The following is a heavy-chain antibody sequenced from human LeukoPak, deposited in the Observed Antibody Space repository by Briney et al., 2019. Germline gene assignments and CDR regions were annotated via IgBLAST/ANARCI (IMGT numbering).Heavy chain of an antibody. CDR3: ARGSSYNWFDP. D-gene: IGHD3-10*01. CDR1: EFTFSTYW. Sequence: GGSLRLSCAASEFTFSTYWMSWVRQAPGKGLEWVANIKGDGSEKDYVDSVKGRFSISRDNAMNSLYLQMNSLRAEDTALYYCARGSSYNWFDPWGQGTLVTVSS. CDR2: IKGDGSEK. J-gene: IGHJ5*02. V-gene: IGHV3-7*04.